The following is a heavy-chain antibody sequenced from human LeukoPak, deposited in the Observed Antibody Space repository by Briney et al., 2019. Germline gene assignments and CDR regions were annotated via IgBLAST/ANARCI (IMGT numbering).Heavy chain of an antibody. V-gene: IGHV1-18*01. CDR1: GYTFTSYG. J-gene: IGHJ3*02. CDR2: ISAYNGNT. Sequence: ASMKVSCKASGYTFTSYGISWVRQAPGQGLEWMGWISAYNGNTNYAQKLQGRVTITRDTSASTAYMELSSLRSEDTAVYYCARGGVVPAVRDAFDIWGQGTMVTVSS. D-gene: IGHD2-2*01. CDR3: ARGGVVPAVRDAFDI.